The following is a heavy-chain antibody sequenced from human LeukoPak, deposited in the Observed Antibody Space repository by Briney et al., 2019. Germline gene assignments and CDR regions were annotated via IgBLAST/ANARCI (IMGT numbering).Heavy chain of an antibody. CDR3: AKARIAAAGTGAFDV. Sequence: GGSLRLSCAASGFTFSSYAMSWVRQAPGKGLEWVSVIYSGGSTYYADSVKGRFTISRDNSKSTLYLQMDSLRAEDTAVYYCAKARIAAAGTGAFDVWGQGTTVTVSS. D-gene: IGHD6-13*01. J-gene: IGHJ3*01. V-gene: IGHV3-23*03. CDR2: IYSGGST. CDR1: GFTFSSYA.